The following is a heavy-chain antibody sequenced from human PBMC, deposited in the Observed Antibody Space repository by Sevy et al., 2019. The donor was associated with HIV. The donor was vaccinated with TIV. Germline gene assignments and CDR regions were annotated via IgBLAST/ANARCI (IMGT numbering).Heavy chain of an antibody. CDR3: AGXNAXGRXXS. CDR2: IYYNXHI. J-gene: IGHJ5*02. CDR1: GGSXTXLX. V-gene: IGHV4-59*08. Sequence: SETLSLTCTVSGGSXTXLXWNWIRQPPGKGLEWIANIYYNXHINYNPSLKSRVTLSLDTSKNQFSLRLSSVTAADTAMYYCAGXNAXGRXXSWGQGTLVTVSS.